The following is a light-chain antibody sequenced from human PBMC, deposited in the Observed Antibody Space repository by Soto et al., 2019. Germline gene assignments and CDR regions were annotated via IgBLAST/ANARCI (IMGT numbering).Light chain of an antibody. J-gene: IGLJ1*01. V-gene: IGLV2-8*01. Sequence: QSVLTQAASASGAPGQSVTISCTGASSAFADYKSVSWYQQHPGKAPKLVIYEDNKRPSGVPDRFSGSKSGNTASLTVSGLQAEDEADYYCSSYGGSNNLKVFGAGTKVTVL. CDR1: SSAFADYKS. CDR2: EDN. CDR3: SSYGGSNNLKV.